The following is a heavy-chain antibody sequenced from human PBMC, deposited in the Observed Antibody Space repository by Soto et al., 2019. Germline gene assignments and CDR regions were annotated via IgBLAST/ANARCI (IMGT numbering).Heavy chain of an antibody. CDR2: IYYSGST. J-gene: IGHJ4*02. CDR1: GGSISSYY. V-gene: IGHV4-59*01. D-gene: IGHD3-10*01. Sequence: SETLSLTCTVSGGSISSYYWSWIRQPPGKGLEWIGYIYYSGSTNYNPSLKSRVTISVDTSKNQFSLKLSSVTAADTAVYYCARGVTMVRGVIIPRAYFDYWGQGTLVTVSS. CDR3: ARGVTMVRGVIIPRAYFDY.